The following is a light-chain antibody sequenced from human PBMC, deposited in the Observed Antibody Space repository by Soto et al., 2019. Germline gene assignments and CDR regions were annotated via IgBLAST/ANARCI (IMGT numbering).Light chain of an antibody. CDR1: SSDVGGQNA. CDR2: DVS. V-gene: IGLV2-23*02. CDR3: CSYAGSRTVV. J-gene: IGLJ2*01. Sequence: QSALTQPASVSGSPGQSITISCTGTSSDVGGQNAVSWYQQHPGKAPKFIIYDVSKRPSGVSSRFSGSKSGNTAFLTISGLQAEDEADYYCCSYAGSRTVVFGGGTKLTVL.